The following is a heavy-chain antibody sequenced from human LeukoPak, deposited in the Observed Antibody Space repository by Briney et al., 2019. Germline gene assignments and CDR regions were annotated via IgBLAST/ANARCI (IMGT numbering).Heavy chain of an antibody. Sequence: GGSLRLSCAASGFTFSDYYMTWIRQAPGKGLEWVSYISFSGSGGSTYYADSVKGRFTISRDNSKNTLYLQMNSLRAEDTAVYYCAKGYCSSTSCYMEEYYYYYYYMDVWGKGTTVTVSS. D-gene: IGHD2-2*02. CDR3: AKGYCSSTSCYMEEYYYYYYYMDV. V-gene: IGHV3-23*01. J-gene: IGHJ6*03. CDR1: GFTFSDYY. CDR2: ISFSGSGGST.